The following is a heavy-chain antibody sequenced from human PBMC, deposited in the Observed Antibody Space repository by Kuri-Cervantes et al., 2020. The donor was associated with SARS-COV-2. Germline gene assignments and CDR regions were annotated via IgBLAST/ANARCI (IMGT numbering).Heavy chain of an antibody. CDR3: ARRSPNSYGSGSYSYYYYYGMDV. Sequence: KVSCKGSGYSFTSYWIGWVRQMPGKGLEWMGIIYPGDSDTRYSPSFQGQVTISADKSISTAYLQWSSLKASDTAMYYCARRSPNSYGSGSYSYYYYYGMDVWGQGTTVTVSS. J-gene: IGHJ6*02. CDR1: GYSFTSYW. D-gene: IGHD3-10*01. CDR2: IYPGDSDT. V-gene: IGHV5-51*01.